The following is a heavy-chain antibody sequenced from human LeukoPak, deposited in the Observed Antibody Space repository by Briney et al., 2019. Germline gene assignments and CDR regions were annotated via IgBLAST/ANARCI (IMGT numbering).Heavy chain of an antibody. V-gene: IGHV5-10-1*01. Sequence: GESLRISCKGSGYSFTTYWITWVRQMPGKGLEWMGRIDPSDSYTNYSPSFQGHFTISADKSISTAYLQWSSLKAPDTAMYYCTRQRSGWSLDFWGQGTLVTVSS. CDR1: GYSFTTYW. J-gene: IGHJ4*02. CDR2: IDPSDSYT. D-gene: IGHD6-19*01. CDR3: TRQRSGWSLDF.